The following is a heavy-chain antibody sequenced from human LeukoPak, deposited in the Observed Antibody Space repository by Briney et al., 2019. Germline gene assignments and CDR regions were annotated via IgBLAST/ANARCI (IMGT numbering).Heavy chain of an antibody. CDR1: GGSISSSSYY. Sequence: SETLSLTCTVSGGSISSSSYYWGWIRQPPGKGLEWIGSIYYSGSTYYNPSLKSRVTISVDTSKNQFSLKLSSVTAADTAVYYCARLYSSGWYPIPYYYYGMDVWGQGTTVTVSS. V-gene: IGHV4-39*01. D-gene: IGHD6-19*01. J-gene: IGHJ6*02. CDR3: ARLYSSGWYPIPYYYYGMDV. CDR2: IYYSGST.